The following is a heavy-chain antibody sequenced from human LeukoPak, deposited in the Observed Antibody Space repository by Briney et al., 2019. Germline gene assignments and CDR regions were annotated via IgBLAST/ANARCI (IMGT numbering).Heavy chain of an antibody. J-gene: IGHJ2*01. CDR1: GGSSSAYY. CDR3: ARSVVTLYWYFDL. V-gene: IGHV4-59*01. CDR2: IYNSGST. Sequence: PSETLSLTCTVSGGSSSAYYYTWIRQPPGKGLEWIGLIYNSGSTNYNPSLKSRVTISLDTSKNQFSLKLSSVTTADTAVYYCARSVVTLYWYFDLWGRGTLVTVSS. D-gene: IGHD4-23*01.